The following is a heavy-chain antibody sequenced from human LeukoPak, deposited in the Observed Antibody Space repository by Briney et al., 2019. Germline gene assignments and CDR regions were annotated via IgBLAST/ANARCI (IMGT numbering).Heavy chain of an antibody. D-gene: IGHD2-2*01. CDR1: GYTFTGYY. Sequence: ASVKVSCKAFGYTFTGYYIHWVRQAPGQGLEWMGWINPNSGGTNYAQRFQGRVTMTRDTSISTAYMELSRLRSDDTAVYYCARELGTTSIHWFDPWGQGTLVTVSS. CDR3: ARELGTTSIHWFDP. V-gene: IGHV1-2*02. CDR2: INPNSGGT. J-gene: IGHJ5*02.